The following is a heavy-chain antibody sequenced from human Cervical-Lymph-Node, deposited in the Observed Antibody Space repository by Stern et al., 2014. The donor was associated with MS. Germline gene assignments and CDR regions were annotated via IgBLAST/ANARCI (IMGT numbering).Heavy chain of an antibody. D-gene: IGHD4-17*01. CDR3: AKVSDDYDAHWFFDL. J-gene: IGHJ2*01. CDR1: GFTFSNYG. V-gene: IGHV3-23*04. CDR2: LSGIGGST. Sequence: EVQLVESGGGFVKPGGSLRLSCAVSGFTFSNYGMGWVRRAPGKGMEGVSALSGIGGSTFYADAVKGRFTISRNNLQNTLYLQMSSLRADDTAVYYCAKVSDDYDAHWFFDLWGRGTLVTVSS.